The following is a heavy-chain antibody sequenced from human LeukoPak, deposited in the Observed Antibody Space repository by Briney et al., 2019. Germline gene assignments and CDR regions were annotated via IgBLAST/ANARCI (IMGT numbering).Heavy chain of an antibody. CDR1: GYTFTSYD. D-gene: IGHD4-23*01. CDR3: ARQRYSQVVTMAVFDY. V-gene: IGHV1-8*03. J-gene: IGHJ4*02. CDR2: MNPNSGNT. Sequence: ASVKVSCKASGYTFTSYDINWVRQATGQGLEWMGWMNPNSGNTGYAQKFQGRVTITRNTSISTAYMELSSLRSEDTAVYYCARQRYSQVVTMAVFDYWGQGTLITVSS.